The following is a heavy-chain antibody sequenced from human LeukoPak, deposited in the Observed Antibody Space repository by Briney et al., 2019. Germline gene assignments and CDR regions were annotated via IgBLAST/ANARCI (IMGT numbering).Heavy chain of an antibody. J-gene: IGHJ6*03. CDR3: ARGLYYYYYMDV. Sequence: SSETLSLTCTVSGGSISSYYWSWIRQPPGKGLEWIGYIYYSGSTNYNPSLKSRVTISVDTSKNQFSLKLSSVTAADTAVYYCARGLYYYYYMDVWGKGTTVTVSS. V-gene: IGHV4-59*12. CDR1: GGSISSYY. CDR2: IYYSGST.